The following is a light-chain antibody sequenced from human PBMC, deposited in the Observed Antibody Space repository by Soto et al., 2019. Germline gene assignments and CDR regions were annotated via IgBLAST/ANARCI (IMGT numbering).Light chain of an antibody. J-gene: IGLJ3*02. V-gene: IGLV1-47*02. CDR2: RND. CDR3: ATWDDSLSGRV. Sequence: QSVLTQPPSASGTPGQRVTISCSGSGSNMGSHDVYWYQHLPGTAPKVLIYRNDQRPSGVPDRFSGSKSGTSASLAISGLRSEDEADYYCATWDDSLSGRVFGGGTKVTVL. CDR1: GSNMGSHD.